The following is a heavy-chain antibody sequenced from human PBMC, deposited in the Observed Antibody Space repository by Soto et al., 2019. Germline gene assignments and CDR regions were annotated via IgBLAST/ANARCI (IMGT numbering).Heavy chain of an antibody. Sequence: EVQVVESGGGLVQPGGSLRLSCAASGFTFSSYSMNWVRQAPGKGLEWVSYISSSSSTIFYADSVKGRFTISRDNAKNSLYMQMNSLRAGDTDVYYCARDIDGGGQGTLVTVSS. CDR1: GFTFSSYS. CDR3: ARDIDG. D-gene: IGHD2-15*01. CDR2: ISSSSSTI. J-gene: IGHJ4*02. V-gene: IGHV3-48*01.